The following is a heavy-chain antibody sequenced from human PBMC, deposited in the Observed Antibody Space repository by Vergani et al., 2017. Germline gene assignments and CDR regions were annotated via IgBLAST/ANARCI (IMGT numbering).Heavy chain of an antibody. CDR3: ASDNYRHPGAADY. D-gene: IGHD3-16*02. J-gene: IGHJ4*02. Sequence: EVQLLESGGGLVQPGGSLRLSCAASGFTFNKYAMNWVRQAPGKGLEWVSSISDSADNTYYADSVKGRFPISRHISKNTLYLHMNSQRAEDTAVYYCASDNYRHPGAADYWGQGALVTVSS. V-gene: IGHV3-23*01. CDR2: ISDSADNT. CDR1: GFTFNKYA.